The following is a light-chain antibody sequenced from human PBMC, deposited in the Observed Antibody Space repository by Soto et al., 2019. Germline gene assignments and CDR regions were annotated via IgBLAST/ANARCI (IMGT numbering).Light chain of an antibody. Sequence: EIVMTQSPGTLSLSPGESATLSCRASQSVSSSQLAWYQQKLGQAPRLLIYGASSRATGIPDRFSGVGSETDFTLTISRLEPEDFAVYYCQKYATSPLTFGQGTKLEI. CDR1: QSVSSSQ. V-gene: IGKV3-20*01. CDR2: GAS. J-gene: IGKJ2*01. CDR3: QKYATSPLT.